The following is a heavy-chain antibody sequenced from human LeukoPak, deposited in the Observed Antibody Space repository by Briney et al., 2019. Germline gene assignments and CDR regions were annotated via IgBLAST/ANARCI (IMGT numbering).Heavy chain of an antibody. CDR1: GLTVNSSF. Sequence: PAGSLRLSCVVSGLTVNSSFISWVRQAPGKGLEWVSVFYSGGATYFADSVKGRFTMSRDNSKNTLYLQMNSLRAEDTGMYYCARAVGGAFYMDVWGKGTPVTVSS. D-gene: IGHD2-15*01. J-gene: IGHJ6*03. CDR3: ARAVGGAFYMDV. CDR2: FYSGGAT. V-gene: IGHV3-53*01.